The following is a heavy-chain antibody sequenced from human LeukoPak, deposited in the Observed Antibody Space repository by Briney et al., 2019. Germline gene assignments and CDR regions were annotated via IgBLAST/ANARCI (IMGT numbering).Heavy chain of an antibody. V-gene: IGHV4-38-2*01. J-gene: IGHJ4*02. Sequence: SETLSLTCSVSGYSISSGYYWGWIRQPPGKGLEWIGSIYHSGSTYYNPSLKSQVTISVDTSKNQFSLKLSSVTAADTAVYYCASTQHSSSWPFDYWGQGTLVTVSS. CDR2: IYHSGST. CDR3: ASTQHSSSWPFDY. D-gene: IGHD6-13*01. CDR1: GYSISSGYY.